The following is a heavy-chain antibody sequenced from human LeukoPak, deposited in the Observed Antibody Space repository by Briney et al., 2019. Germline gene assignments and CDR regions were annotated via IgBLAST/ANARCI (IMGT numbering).Heavy chain of an antibody. CDR3: ARGYSGYRTEDY. D-gene: IGHD5-12*01. Sequence: GGSLRLSCAASGFTFSNYEMNWVRQAPGKGLEWVSYISSSGSTIYYANSVKGRFTISRDNAKNSLYLQMNSLRVGDTGFYYCARGYSGYRTEDYWGQGALVTVSS. CDR1: GFTFSNYE. V-gene: IGHV3-48*03. CDR2: ISSSGSTI. J-gene: IGHJ4*02.